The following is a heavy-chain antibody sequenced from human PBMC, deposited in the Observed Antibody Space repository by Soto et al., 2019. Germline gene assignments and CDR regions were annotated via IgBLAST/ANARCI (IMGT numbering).Heavy chain of an antibody. V-gene: IGHV3-48*02. CDR1: GFTFSSYS. CDR2: ISSSSSTI. Sequence: GGSLRLSCAASGFTFSSYSMNWVRQAPGKGLEWVSYISSSSSTIYYADSVKGRFTISRDNAKNSLYLQMNSLRDEDTAVYYCARDHYYDSSGCLDYWGQGTLVTVSS. J-gene: IGHJ4*02. CDR3: ARDHYYDSSGCLDY. D-gene: IGHD3-22*01.